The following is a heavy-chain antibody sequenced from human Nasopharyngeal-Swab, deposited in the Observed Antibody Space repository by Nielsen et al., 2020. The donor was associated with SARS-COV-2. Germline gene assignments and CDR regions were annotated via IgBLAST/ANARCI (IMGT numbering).Heavy chain of an antibody. Sequence: GESLKISCVASGVIFSKYWMHWVRQAPGKGLVWVSRVNQDGSRTDYADSVRGQFTISRDNAKSTLYLQMNGLRVEDSAVYYCLRDNYGVDYWGQGTLVTVSS. V-gene: IGHV3-74*01. CDR2: VNQDGSRT. CDR1: GVIFSKYW. CDR3: LRDNYGVDY. D-gene: IGHD3-10*01. J-gene: IGHJ4*02.